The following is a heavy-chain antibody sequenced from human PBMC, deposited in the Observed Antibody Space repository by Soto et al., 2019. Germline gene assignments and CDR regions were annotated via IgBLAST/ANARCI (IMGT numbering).Heavy chain of an antibody. D-gene: IGHD6-19*01. V-gene: IGHV1-69*13. CDR3: ARASWPPGGSGWYLWYYYYGMDV. Sequence: GASVKVSCKASGGTFSSYAISWVRQAPGQGLEWMGGIIPIFGTANYAQKFQGRVTITADESTSTAYMELSSLRSEDTAVYYCARASWPPGGSGWYLWYYYYGMDVWGQGTTVTVSS. J-gene: IGHJ6*02. CDR1: GGTFSSYA. CDR2: IIPIFGTA.